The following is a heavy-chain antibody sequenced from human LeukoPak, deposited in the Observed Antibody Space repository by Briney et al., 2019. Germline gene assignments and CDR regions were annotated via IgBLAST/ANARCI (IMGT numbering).Heavy chain of an antibody. CDR2: ISYDGSNK. V-gene: IGHV3-30*04. CDR3: ARDWQNLYDYVWGSPDY. Sequence: GGSLRLSCAASGFTFSSYAMHWVRQAPGKGLEWVVVISYDGSNKYYADSVKGRFTISRDNSKNTLYLQMNSLRAEDTAVYYCARDWQNLYDYVWGSPDYWGQGTLVTVSS. CDR1: GFTFSSYA. D-gene: IGHD3-16*01. J-gene: IGHJ4*02.